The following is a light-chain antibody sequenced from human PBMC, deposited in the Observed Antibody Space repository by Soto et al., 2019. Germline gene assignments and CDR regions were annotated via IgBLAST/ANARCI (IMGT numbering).Light chain of an antibody. CDR2: DDN. J-gene: IGLJ1*01. CDR1: SSNIGGNS. Sequence: QSVLTQPPSVSAAPGQKVTISCSGSSSNIGGNSVSWYQQLPGTAPKLLIYDDNKRPSGIPDRFSGSKSGTSATLGITGFQTGDEADYYCGSWDSRLSADVFGTGPKVTV. V-gene: IGLV1-51*01. CDR3: GSWDSRLSADV.